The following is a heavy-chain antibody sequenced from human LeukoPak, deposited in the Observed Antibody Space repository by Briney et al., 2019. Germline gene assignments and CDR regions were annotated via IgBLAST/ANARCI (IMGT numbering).Heavy chain of an antibody. CDR1: GGSFSGYY. Sequence: PSETLSLTCAVYGGSFSGYYWSWIRQPPGKGLEWIGEINHSGSTNYNPSLKSRVTISVDTSKNQFSLKLSSVTAADTAVYYCASLWGAFPKTRDFDYWGQGTLVTVSS. CDR2: INHSGST. J-gene: IGHJ4*02. V-gene: IGHV4-34*01. D-gene: IGHD3-16*01. CDR3: ASLWGAFPKTRDFDY.